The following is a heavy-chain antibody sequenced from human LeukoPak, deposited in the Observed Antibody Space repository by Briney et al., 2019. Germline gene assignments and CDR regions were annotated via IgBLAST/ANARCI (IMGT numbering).Heavy chain of an antibody. CDR3: ARYCSGGNCKGAFDI. CDR2: IYHSGST. Sequence: PSETLSLTCTVSGGSIRSGDYYWSWIRQRPGEGLEWFGYIYHSGSTYYNPSLKSQFTISVDTSKNQFSLKLSSVTAADTAVYYCARYCSGGNCKGAFDIWGRGTMVTVSS. V-gene: IGHV4-31*01. J-gene: IGHJ3*02. D-gene: IGHD2-15*01. CDR1: GGSIRSGDYY.